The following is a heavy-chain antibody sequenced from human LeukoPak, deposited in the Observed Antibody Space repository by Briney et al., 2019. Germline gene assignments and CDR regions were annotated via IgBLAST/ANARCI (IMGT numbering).Heavy chain of an antibody. CDR3: ARHRPLAAPSAFDI. CDR2: INHSGST. Sequence: SETLSLTCAVYGGSSSGYYWSWIRQPPGKGLEWIGEINHSGSTNYNPSLKSRVTISVDTSKNQFSLKLSSVTAADTAVYYCARHRPLAAPSAFDIWGQGTMVTVSS. V-gene: IGHV4-34*01. CDR1: GGSSSGYY. D-gene: IGHD6-6*01. J-gene: IGHJ3*02.